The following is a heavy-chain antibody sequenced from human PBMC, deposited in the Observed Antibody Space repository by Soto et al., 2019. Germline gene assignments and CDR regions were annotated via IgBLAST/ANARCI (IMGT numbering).Heavy chain of an antibody. CDR1: GFTFSSFS. Sequence: GGSLRLSCAASGFTFSSFSMNWVRQAPGKGLEWVSSISSSSSYIYYADSVKGRFTISRDNAKNSLYLQMNSLRAEDTAVYCCARADVDIVYPYGMDVWGQGTTVTVSS. V-gene: IGHV3-21*03. D-gene: IGHD5-12*01. J-gene: IGHJ6*02. CDR3: ARADVDIVYPYGMDV. CDR2: ISSSSSYI.